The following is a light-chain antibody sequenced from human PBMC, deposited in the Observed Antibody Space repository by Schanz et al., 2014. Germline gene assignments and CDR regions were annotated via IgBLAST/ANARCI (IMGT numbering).Light chain of an antibody. J-gene: IGKJ2*01. Sequence: EIVMTQSPATLSVSPGERATLSCRASQSVSSDLAWYQHKPGQARRLLIYGASTRATGIPARFSGSGSGTDFTLTISRVEPEDFAVYYCQQYGSSPFYTFGQGTKLEIK. CDR3: QQYGSSPFYT. V-gene: IGKV3-15*01. CDR1: QSVSSD. CDR2: GAS.